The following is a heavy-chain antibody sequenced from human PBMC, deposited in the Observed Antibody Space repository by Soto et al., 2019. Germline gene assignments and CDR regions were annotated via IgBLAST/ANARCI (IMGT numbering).Heavy chain of an antibody. V-gene: IGHV4-30-4*01. CDR1: GGSISSGDYY. D-gene: IGHD3-22*01. CDR2: IYYSGST. Sequence: SETLSLTCTVSGGSISSGDYYWSWIRQPPGKGLEWIGYIYYSGSTYYNPSLKSRVTISIDTSKNQFSLKLSSVTAADTAVYYCASYDSSGYYSEYFQHWGQGTQVTVSS. J-gene: IGHJ1*01. CDR3: ASYDSSGYYSEYFQH.